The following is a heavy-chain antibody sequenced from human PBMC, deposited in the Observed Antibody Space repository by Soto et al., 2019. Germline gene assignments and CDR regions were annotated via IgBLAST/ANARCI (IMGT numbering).Heavy chain of an antibody. D-gene: IGHD5-12*01. CDR3: ARDQGGYNIGYYFDY. CDR1: GGSISGGGYY. Sequence: TRSLTCTVSGGSISGGGYYGSWIRQHPGKGREGSGYIYYSGSTYDNPSLKSRVTISVDTSKNQFSLKLSSVTAADTAVYYCARDQGGYNIGYYFDYWGQGTLVTVSS. V-gene: IGHV4-31*03. J-gene: IGHJ4*02. CDR2: IYYSGST.